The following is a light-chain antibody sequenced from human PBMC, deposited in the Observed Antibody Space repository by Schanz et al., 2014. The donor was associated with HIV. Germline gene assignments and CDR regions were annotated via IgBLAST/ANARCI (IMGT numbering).Light chain of an antibody. J-gene: IGLJ2*01. CDR3: QTWGTGMPMV. CDR2: LNSDGSH. V-gene: IGLV4-69*01. CDR1: SGHSSYA. Sequence: PVLTQSPSASASLGASVKLTCTLSSGHSSYAIAWHQQQSEKGPRYLMKLNSDGSHSKGDGIPDRFSGSSSGAERYLTISSLQSEDEADYYCQTWGTGMPMVFGGGTKVTVL.